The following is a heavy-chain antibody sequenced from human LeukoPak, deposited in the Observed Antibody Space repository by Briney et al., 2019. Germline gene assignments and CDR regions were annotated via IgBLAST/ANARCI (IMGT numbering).Heavy chain of an antibody. V-gene: IGHV1-18*01. J-gene: IGHJ4*02. CDR2: ISAYNGKT. CDR3: ARDGKQQLGFDY. CDR1: GYTFTSYG. Sequence: ASVKVSCKASGYTFTSYGISWVRQAPGQGREWMGWISAYNGKTNHAQNFQGRVTMTTDTSTSTAYMKLRSLRSDDTAVYYCARDGKQQLGFDYWGQGTLVTVSS. D-gene: IGHD6-13*01.